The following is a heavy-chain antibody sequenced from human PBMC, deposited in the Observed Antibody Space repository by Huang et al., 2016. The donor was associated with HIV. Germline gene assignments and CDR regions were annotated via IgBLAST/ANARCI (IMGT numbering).Heavy chain of an antibody. D-gene: IGHD3-16*01. CDR2: INPRFGTR. V-gene: IGHV1-69*13. CDR3: AKRGGAWGSPYAFDL. Sequence: QVQLVQSGAEVRKSGSSVKVSCRASGGSFNNFGINWVRQVPGQGLAWMGGINPRFGTRNDAQRFKDRVTITADETTGVVHLEVTSLRSDDTAVYFCAKRGGAWGSPYAFDLWGPGTMVTVSS. J-gene: IGHJ3*01. CDR1: GGSFNNFG.